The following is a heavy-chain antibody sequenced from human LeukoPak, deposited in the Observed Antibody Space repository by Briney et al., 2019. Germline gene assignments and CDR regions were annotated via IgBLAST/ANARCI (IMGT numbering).Heavy chain of an antibody. CDR2: IWYDGINK. CDR1: GFTFSSYG. D-gene: IGHD6-13*01. CDR3: ARDGVGSSPTGRAFDN. Sequence: GRSLRLSCAASGFTFSSYGMHWVRLAPGKGLEWVAVIWYDGINKYYADSVKGRFTISRDNSKSTLYLQMNSLRAEDTAVYYCARDGVGSSPTGRAFDNWGQGTLVTVSS. J-gene: IGHJ4*02. V-gene: IGHV3-33*01.